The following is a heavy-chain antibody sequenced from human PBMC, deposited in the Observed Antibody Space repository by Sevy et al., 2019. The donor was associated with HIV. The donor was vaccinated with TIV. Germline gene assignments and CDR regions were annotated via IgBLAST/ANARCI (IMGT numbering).Heavy chain of an antibody. J-gene: IGHJ4*02. CDR2: IRSKAYGGTT. CDR1: GFTFGDYA. V-gene: IGHV3-49*01. D-gene: IGHD3-22*01. Sequence: GGSLRLSCTASGFTFGDYAMSWFRQAPGKGLEWVGFIRSKAYGGTTEYTASVKGRLTISRDDSKSIAYLQMNSLKTEDTAVYYCTRVIALYYYDSSGYWIDYWGQGTLVTVSS. CDR3: TRVIALYYYDSSGYWIDY.